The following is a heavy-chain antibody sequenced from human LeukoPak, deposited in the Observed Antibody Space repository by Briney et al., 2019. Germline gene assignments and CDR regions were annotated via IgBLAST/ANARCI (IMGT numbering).Heavy chain of an antibody. V-gene: IGHV3-74*01. Sequence: GGSLRLSCAASGFTFSSYWMHWVRQAPGKGLVWVSRMNSDGSSTSYADSVKGRFTISRDNPKNTLSLQMNSLRAEDTAVYYCARITMIRGVSIDAFDIWGQGTMVTVSS. D-gene: IGHD3-10*01. CDR3: ARITMIRGVSIDAFDI. CDR2: MNSDGSST. J-gene: IGHJ3*02. CDR1: GFTFSSYW.